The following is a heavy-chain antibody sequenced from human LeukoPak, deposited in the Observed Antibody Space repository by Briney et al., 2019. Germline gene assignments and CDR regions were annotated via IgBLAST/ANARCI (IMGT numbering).Heavy chain of an antibody. V-gene: IGHV4-59*08. Sequence: PSETLSLTCTVSGGSISSYYWSWIRQPPGKGLEWIGYIYYSGSTNYNPSLKSRVTISVDTSKNQFSLKLSSVTVADTAVYYCASQVGYSYGYLDYWGQGTLVTVSS. CDR3: ASQVGYSYGYLDY. CDR1: GGSISSYY. J-gene: IGHJ4*02. D-gene: IGHD5-18*01. CDR2: IYYSGST.